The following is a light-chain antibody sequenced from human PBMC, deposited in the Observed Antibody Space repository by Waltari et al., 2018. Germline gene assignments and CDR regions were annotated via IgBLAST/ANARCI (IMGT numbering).Light chain of an antibody. V-gene: IGKV1-39*01. J-gene: IGKJ2*01. CDR3: QQSYSTPPENT. Sequence: DIQMTQSPPSLSASVGDRVTITCRASQSISSYLNWYQQKPGKAPKLLIYAASSLQSGVPSRFSGSGSGTDFTLTISSLQPEDFATYYCQQSYSTPPENTFGQGTKLEIK. CDR1: QSISSY. CDR2: AAS.